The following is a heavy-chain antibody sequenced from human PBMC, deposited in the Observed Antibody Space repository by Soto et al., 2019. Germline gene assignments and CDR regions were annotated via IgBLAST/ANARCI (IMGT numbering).Heavy chain of an antibody. J-gene: IGHJ4*02. CDR3: VRGGVAAAGKGDY. CDR1: GYNFDSYG. D-gene: IGHD6-13*01. Sequence: QVQLVQSGAEVRQPGASVTVSCKASGYNFDSYGINWVRQAPGQGLEWMGWITVRNGETNYAQRIQGRVTMTSDTSTSTAYMELRNLRSDDTDTYYCVRGGVAAAGKGDYGGQGTLVAASS. V-gene: IGHV1-18*01. CDR2: ITVRNGET.